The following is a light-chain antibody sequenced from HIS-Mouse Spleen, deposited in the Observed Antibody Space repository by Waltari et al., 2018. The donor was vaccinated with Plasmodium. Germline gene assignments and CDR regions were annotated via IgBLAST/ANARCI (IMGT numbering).Light chain of an antibody. CDR3: QVWDSSSDHVV. V-gene: IGLV3-21*02. Sequence: SYVLTQPPSVSVAPGQTARITCGGNNIGSTSVHWYQQKPGQAPVLVVYDDSDRPSGLRERFSGANSGNTATLTISRVEAGDEADYYCQVWDSSSDHVVFGGGTKLTVL. CDR2: DDS. CDR1: NIGSTS. J-gene: IGLJ2*01.